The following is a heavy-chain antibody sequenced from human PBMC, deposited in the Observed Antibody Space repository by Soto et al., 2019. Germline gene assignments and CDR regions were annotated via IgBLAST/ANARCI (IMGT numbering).Heavy chain of an antibody. CDR1: GFTFSSYA. Sequence: QVQLVESGGGVVQPGRSLRLSCAASGFTFSSYAMHWVRQAPGKGLEWVAVISYDGSNKYYADSVKGRFTISRDNSKNTLYLQMNSLRAEDTAVYYCAREAPGYSSGWIYYFDYWGQGTLVTVSS. D-gene: IGHD6-19*01. CDR3: AREAPGYSSGWIYYFDY. V-gene: IGHV3-30-3*01. CDR2: ISYDGSNK. J-gene: IGHJ4*02.